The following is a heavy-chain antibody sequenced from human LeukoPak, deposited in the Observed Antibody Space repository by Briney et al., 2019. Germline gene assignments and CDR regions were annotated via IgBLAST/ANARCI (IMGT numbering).Heavy chain of an antibody. Sequence: GGSLRLSCAASGFSFSTWSVNWVRQAPGKGLEWVSSISSSCRYIYYADSVKGRFTISRDNAKNSLSLQMNSLRAEDTAVYYCARENHGSFDYWGQGTLVTVSS. CDR1: GFSFSTWS. CDR2: ISSSCRYI. V-gene: IGHV3-21*01. D-gene: IGHD1-14*01. CDR3: ARENHGSFDY. J-gene: IGHJ4*02.